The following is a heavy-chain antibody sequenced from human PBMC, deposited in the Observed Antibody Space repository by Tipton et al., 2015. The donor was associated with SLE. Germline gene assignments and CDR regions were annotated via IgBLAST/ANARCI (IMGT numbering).Heavy chain of an antibody. CDR3: AKVPDSSSPI. Sequence: TLSLTCTVSGGSISSYYWSWIRQPPGKGLEWIGYIYYSGSTNYNPSLKSRVTISVDTSKNQFSLKLSSVTAADTAVYYCAKVPDSSSPIWGQGTMVTVSS. CDR1: GGSISSYY. D-gene: IGHD6-6*01. V-gene: IGHV4-59*01. J-gene: IGHJ3*02. CDR2: IYYSGST.